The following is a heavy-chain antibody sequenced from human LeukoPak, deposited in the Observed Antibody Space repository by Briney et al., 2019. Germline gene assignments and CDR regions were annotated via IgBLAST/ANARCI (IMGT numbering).Heavy chain of an antibody. V-gene: IGHV3-15*01. J-gene: IGHJ4*02. CDR2: IKTKTDGGTT. CDR1: GFPFSSYG. D-gene: IGHD3-9*01. CDR3: TSIFRDY. Sequence: PGGSLRLSCAASGFPFSSYGMHWVRQAPGKGLEWLGRIKTKTDGGTTDYAAPVKGRFTISRDDSRDTLYLQMNSLKTEDSAVYYCTSIFRDYWGQGTLVTVSS.